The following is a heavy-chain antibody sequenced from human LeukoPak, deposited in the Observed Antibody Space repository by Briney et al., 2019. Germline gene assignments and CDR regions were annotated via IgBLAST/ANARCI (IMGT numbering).Heavy chain of an antibody. CDR3: ARGGGSWYGIDY. Sequence: GGSLRLSCAASGFTFSSYEMNWVRQAPEKGLEWVSYISSSGSTIYYADSVKGRFTISRDNAKNSLYLQMNSLRAEDTAVYYCARGGGSWYGIDYWGQGTLVTVSS. CDR2: ISSSGSTI. CDR1: GFTFSSYE. D-gene: IGHD6-13*01. J-gene: IGHJ4*02. V-gene: IGHV3-48*03.